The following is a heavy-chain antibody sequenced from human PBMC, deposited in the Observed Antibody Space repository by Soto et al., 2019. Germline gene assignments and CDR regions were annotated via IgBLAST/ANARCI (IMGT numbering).Heavy chain of an antibody. V-gene: IGHV1-2*04. D-gene: IGHD6-13*01. CDR3: ARDQIAAAGLDY. CDR2: INPNSGGT. Sequence: QVQLVQSGAEVKKPGASVKVSCKASGYTFTGYYMHWVRQAPGQGLEWMGWINPNSGGTNYAQKVRGWVTMTRDTSISTACMGLSRLGSDDTAGYYCARDQIAAAGLDYWGQGTLVTVSS. J-gene: IGHJ4*02. CDR1: GYTFTGYY.